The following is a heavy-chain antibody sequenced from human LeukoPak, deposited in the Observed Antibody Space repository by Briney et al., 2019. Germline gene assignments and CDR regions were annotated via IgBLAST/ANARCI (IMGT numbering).Heavy chain of an antibody. J-gene: IGHJ6*02. V-gene: IGHV3-30*18. CDR3: AKDALIVATIYYYYGMDV. CDR2: ISYDGSNK. D-gene: IGHD5-12*01. CDR1: GFTFSSYG. Sequence: GGSLRLSCAASGFTFSSYGMHWVRQAPGKGLEWVAVISYDGSNKYYADSVKGRFTISRDNSKNTLYLQMNSLRAEDTAVYYCAKDALIVATIYYYYGMDVWGQGTTVTVSS.